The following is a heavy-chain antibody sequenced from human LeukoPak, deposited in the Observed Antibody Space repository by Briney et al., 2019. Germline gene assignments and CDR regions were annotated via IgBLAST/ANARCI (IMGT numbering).Heavy chain of an antibody. CDR2: ISATDGST. D-gene: IGHD3-22*01. Sequence: GGSLRLSCAASGFTFSSYAMSWVRQAPGKGLEWVSVISATDGSTYYADSVKGRFTISRDNSKNTLYLQMNSLRAEDTAVYYCAKAPLHSYYYDSSGYYYFDYWGQGTLVTVSS. J-gene: IGHJ4*02. V-gene: IGHV3-23*01. CDR3: AKAPLHSYYYDSSGYYYFDY. CDR1: GFTFSSYA.